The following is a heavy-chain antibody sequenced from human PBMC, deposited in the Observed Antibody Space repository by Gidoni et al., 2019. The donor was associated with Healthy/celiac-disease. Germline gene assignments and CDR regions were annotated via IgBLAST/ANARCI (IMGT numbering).Heavy chain of an antibody. J-gene: IGHJ4*02. CDR3: ARDRGDYVAPTFDY. CDR1: GGSIRSSSYY. D-gene: IGHD4-17*01. Sequence: QLQLQESGPGLGKTSETLSLTCTVSGGSIRSSSYYWGWIRQPPWKGLEGIGSIYYNGSTYYNPSLQSRVTISVDTSKNQFSLKLSSVTAADTAVYYCARDRGDYVAPTFDYWGQGTLVTVSS. CDR2: IYYNGST. V-gene: IGHV4-39*07.